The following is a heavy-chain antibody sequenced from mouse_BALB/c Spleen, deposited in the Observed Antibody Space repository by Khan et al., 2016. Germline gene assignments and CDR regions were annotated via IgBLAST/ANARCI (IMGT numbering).Heavy chain of an antibody. CDR1: GYSITSDYA. CDR2: ITYSGST. Sequence: EVQLQESGPGLVNPSQSLSLTCTVTGYSITSDYAWNWIRQFPGNKLEWMGYITYSGSTSYNPSLKSRISITRDTSKNQFFFQLNSVTTDDTATFYCARNYRYDRAMDYWGQGTSVTVSS. J-gene: IGHJ4*01. CDR3: ARNYRYDRAMDY. V-gene: IGHV3-2*02. D-gene: IGHD2-14*01.